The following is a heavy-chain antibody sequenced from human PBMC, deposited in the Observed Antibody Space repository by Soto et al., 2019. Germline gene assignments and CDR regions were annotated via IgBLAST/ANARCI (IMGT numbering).Heavy chain of an antibody. Sequence: SETLSLTCTVSGDSITSNSYFWAWIRQPPGKGLEWIGSIYYSGTTYYNPSLKSRVTISVDTSKNQFSLKVTSVTAADTAVYYCARLYGYCIRNSCHGHYAMDVWGQGTTVTVSS. D-gene: IGHD2-2*01. CDR3: ARLYGYCIRNSCHGHYAMDV. CDR2: IYYSGTT. CDR1: GDSITSNSYF. V-gene: IGHV4-39*01. J-gene: IGHJ6*02.